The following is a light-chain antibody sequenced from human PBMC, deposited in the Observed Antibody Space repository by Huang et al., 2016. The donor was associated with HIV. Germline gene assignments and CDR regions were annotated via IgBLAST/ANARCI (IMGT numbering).Light chain of an antibody. J-gene: IGKJ4*01. CDR2: GAS. Sequence: EIVLTQSPATLSLSPGERAALSCRATQSINNNLAWYQQKPGQSPRLLIYGASTRATGIPARFRGSGSGTEFTLTISSLQSEDFAVYHCQQYNNWPPLLTFGGGTKVEIK. CDR1: QSINNN. V-gene: IGKV3-15*01. CDR3: QQYNNWPPLLT.